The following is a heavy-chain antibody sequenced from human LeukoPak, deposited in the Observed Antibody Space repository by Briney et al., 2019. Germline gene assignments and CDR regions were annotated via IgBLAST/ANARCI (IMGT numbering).Heavy chain of an antibody. CDR1: GYTFTSYD. J-gene: IGHJ4*02. CDR2: MNPNSGNT. Sequence: ASVKVSCKASGYTFTSYDIYWVRQATGQGLEWMGWMNPNSGNTGYAQKFQGRVTMTRNTSISTAYMELSSLRSEDTAVYYCARSIAVAGTEASDYWGQGTLVTVSS. V-gene: IGHV1-8*01. D-gene: IGHD6-19*01. CDR3: ARSIAVAGTEASDY.